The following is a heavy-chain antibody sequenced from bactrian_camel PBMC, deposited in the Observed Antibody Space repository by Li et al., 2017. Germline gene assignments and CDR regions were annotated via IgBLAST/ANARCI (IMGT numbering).Heavy chain of an antibody. CDR2: ISARSIT. D-gene: IGHD2*01. CDR3: AAVAVAPRCDLFTNFND. J-gene: IGHJ4*01. CDR1: TYTYRV. Sequence: HVQLVESGGGSVQAGGSLTLSCAASTYTYRVMGWFRQTPGKGREGVAAISARSITYYADSVKGRFTISIDNTKDIVYLQMNSLKPEDTAMYCCAAVAVAPRCDLFTNFNDWGQGTQVTVS. V-gene: IGHV3S56*01.